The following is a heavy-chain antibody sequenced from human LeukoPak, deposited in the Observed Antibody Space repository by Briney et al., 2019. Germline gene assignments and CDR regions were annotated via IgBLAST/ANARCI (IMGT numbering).Heavy chain of an antibody. CDR1: GFTFSAFS. D-gene: IGHD3-10*01. V-gene: IGHV3-64*04. CDR3: ARDLSPVVRASPMGY. Sequence: GGSLRLSCAASGFTFSAFSMHWLRQAPGKGLEYVSGISSNGGSTSYADSVKGRFTISSDTSKNTLSLQMNSLRAEDTAVYYCARDLSPVVRASPMGYWGQGTLVTVSS. CDR2: ISSNGGST. J-gene: IGHJ4*02.